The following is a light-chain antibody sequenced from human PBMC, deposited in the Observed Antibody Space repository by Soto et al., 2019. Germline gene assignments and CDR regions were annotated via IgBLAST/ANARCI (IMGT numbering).Light chain of an antibody. CDR2: DVS. CDR3: SVYTRTSTYV. V-gene: IGLV2-18*01. J-gene: IGLJ1*01. Sequence: QSALTQPPSVSGSPGQSVTISCSGTIDDVTAYYRVSWYQQTPGTAPKLMFYDVSNRPSGVPDRFSGSRSGNTASLTISGLQAEDEGDYYCSVYTRTSTYVFGTGTKVTVL. CDR1: IDDVTAYYR.